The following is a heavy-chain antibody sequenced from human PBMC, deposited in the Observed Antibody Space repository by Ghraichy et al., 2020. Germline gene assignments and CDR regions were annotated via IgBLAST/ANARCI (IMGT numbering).Heavy chain of an antibody. Sequence: SETLSLTCAVYGGSFSGYYWSWIRQPPGKGLEWIGEINHSGSTNYNPSLKSRVTISVDTSKNQFSLKLSSVTAADTAVYYCARVYYYGSGSSSGLRWFDPWGQGTLVTVSS. V-gene: IGHV4-34*01. J-gene: IGHJ5*02. D-gene: IGHD3-10*01. CDR3: ARVYYYGSGSSSGLRWFDP. CDR1: GGSFSGYY. CDR2: INHSGST.